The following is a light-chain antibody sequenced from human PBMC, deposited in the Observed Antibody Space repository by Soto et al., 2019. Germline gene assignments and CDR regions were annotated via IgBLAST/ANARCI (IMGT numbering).Light chain of an antibody. CDR3: QQYASAPYT. V-gene: IGKV3-20*01. CDR1: QSVSATY. J-gene: IGKJ2*01. Sequence: EIVLTQSPGTLSLSPGERATLSCRASQSVSATYLAWYQQKPGQAPRLLIYGASNRATGIPDRFTGSGSGTDFTLTISRLEPEDFEVYYCQQYASAPYTFGQGTKLEIK. CDR2: GAS.